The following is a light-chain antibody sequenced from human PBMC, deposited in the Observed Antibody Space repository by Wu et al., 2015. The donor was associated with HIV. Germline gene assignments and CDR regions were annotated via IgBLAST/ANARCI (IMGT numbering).Light chain of an antibody. CDR1: QSVSSNY. J-gene: IGKJ5*01. CDR3: QQCTDWPLT. Sequence: EIVLTQSPGTLSLSPGERATLSCRASQSVSSNYLAWYQHRPGQAPRLLIYGASSRATGIPDRFSGSGSGTDFTLTISRLEPEDFAVYYCQQCTDWPLTFGQGTRLEI. V-gene: IGKV3D-20*02. CDR2: GAS.